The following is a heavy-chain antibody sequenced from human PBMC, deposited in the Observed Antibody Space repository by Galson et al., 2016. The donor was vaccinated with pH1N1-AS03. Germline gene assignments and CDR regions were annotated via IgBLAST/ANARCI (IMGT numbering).Heavy chain of an antibody. CDR1: GFVFNNYA. D-gene: IGHD2-8*02. CDR2: MIGGGTDT. CDR3: ARGSGDSTVILGGGDL. J-gene: IGHJ5*02. V-gene: IGHV3-23*01. Sequence: SLRLSCAASGFVFNNYAMNWVRQAPGKGLEWVASMIGGGTDTYHANSVKGRFTISRDNSKNTLYLQMNSLRAEDTAGYYCARGSGDSTVILGGGDLWGQGTLVTVSS.